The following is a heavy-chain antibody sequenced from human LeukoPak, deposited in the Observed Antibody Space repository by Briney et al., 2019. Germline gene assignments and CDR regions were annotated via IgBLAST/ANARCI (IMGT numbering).Heavy chain of an antibody. D-gene: IGHD3-9*01. J-gene: IGHJ4*02. Sequence: SETLSLTCTVSGGSISSYYWSWIRQPAGKGLEWIGRIYTSGSTNYNPSLKSRVTMSVDTSKNQFSLKLTSVTAADTAVYYCLRHRTLMTAYRYWGQGTLVTVSS. CDR2: IYTSGST. CDR1: GGSISSYY. CDR3: LRHRTLMTAYRY. V-gene: IGHV4-4*07.